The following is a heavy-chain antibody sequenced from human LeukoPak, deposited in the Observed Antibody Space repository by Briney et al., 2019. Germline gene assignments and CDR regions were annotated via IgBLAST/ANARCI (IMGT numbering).Heavy chain of an antibody. J-gene: IGHJ4*02. CDR1: GGSVSSGSYY. CDR2: IYTSGST. CDR3: ARVAYSGYDYRGGFDY. D-gene: IGHD5-12*01. V-gene: IGHV4-61*09. Sequence: SETLSLTCTVSGGSVSSGSYYWSWIRQPAGKGLEWIGHIYTSGSTNYNPSLKSRVTISVDTSKNQFSLKLSSVTAADTAVYYCARVAYSGYDYRGGFDYWGQGTLVTVSS.